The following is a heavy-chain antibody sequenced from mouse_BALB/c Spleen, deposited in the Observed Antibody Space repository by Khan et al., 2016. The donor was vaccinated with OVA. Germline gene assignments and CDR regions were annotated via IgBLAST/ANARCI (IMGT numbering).Heavy chain of an antibody. V-gene: IGHV1-4*01. J-gene: IGHJ3*01. D-gene: IGHD2-14*01. CDR1: GYTFTSYT. Sequence: VQLQQSGAELARPGASVKMSCKASGYTFTSYTIHWIKLRPGQGLEWIGFINPGNGYTNYNQKFKDKATLTADKSSTTVYMQLSSLTSDDSAVYNCVRDGAYHRNDGWFAYWGQGTLVTVSA. CDR3: VRDGAYHRNDGWFAY. CDR2: INPGNGYT.